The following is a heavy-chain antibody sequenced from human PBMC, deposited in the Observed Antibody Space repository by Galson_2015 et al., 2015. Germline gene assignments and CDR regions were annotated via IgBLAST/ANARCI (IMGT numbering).Heavy chain of an antibody. CDR2: INAGNGNT. Sequence: SVKVSCKASGYTFTSYAMHWVRQAPGQRLEWMGWINAGNGNTKYSQKFQGRVTITRDTSASTAYMELSSLRSEDTAVYYCARDREAVAGTLDYWGQGTLVTVSS. CDR3: ARDREAVAGTLDY. V-gene: IGHV1-3*01. CDR1: GYTFTSYA. J-gene: IGHJ4*02. D-gene: IGHD6-19*01.